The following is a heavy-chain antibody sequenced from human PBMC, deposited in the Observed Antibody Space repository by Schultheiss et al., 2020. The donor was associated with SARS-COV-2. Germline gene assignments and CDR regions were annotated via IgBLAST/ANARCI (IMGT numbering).Heavy chain of an antibody. CDR2: ISGSGGST. CDR1: GFTFSNAW. CDR3: ARAEGSDDPFDP. V-gene: IGHV3-23*01. D-gene: IGHD1-1*01. Sequence: GGSLRLSCAASGFTFSNAWMSWVRQAPGKGLEWVSAISGSGGSTYYADSLKGRFTISRDNSKNTLYLQMNSLRAEDTAVYYCARAEGSDDPFDPWGQGTLVTVSS. J-gene: IGHJ5*02.